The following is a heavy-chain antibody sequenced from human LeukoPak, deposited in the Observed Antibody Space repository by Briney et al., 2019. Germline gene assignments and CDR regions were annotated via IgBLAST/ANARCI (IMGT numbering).Heavy chain of an antibody. CDR1: GYTFTSYY. CDR2: INPSGGST. V-gene: IGHV1-46*01. CDR3: AREYEVVESSGSRSSFEY. D-gene: IGHD1-26*01. J-gene: IGHJ4*02. Sequence: GASVKVSCKASGYTFTSYYMHWVRQAPGQGREWMGIINPSGGSTSYAQKFQGRVTMTRDTSTSTVYMELSSLRSEDTAVYYCAREYEVVESSGSRSSFEYWGQGTLVTVAS.